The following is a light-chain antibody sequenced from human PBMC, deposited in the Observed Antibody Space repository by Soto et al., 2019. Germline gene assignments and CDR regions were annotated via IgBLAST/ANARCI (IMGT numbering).Light chain of an antibody. CDR2: DVS. J-gene: IGLJ2*01. CDR1: SSDVGGYNY. Sequence: QSALTQPASVSASPGQSITISCTGTSSDVGGYNYVSWYQQHPGKAPKLMIYDVSNRPSGVSNRFSGSKSGNTAPLTISGLQAEDEADYYCSSYTSSSTLVVFGGGTKLTVL. CDR3: SSYTSSSTLVV. V-gene: IGLV2-14*01.